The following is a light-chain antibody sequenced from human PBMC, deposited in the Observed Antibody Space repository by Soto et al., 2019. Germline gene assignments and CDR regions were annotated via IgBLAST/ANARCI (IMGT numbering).Light chain of an antibody. CDR1: QSVGSN. J-gene: IGKJ1*01. CDR2: GAS. V-gene: IGKV3-15*01. Sequence: EIVMTQSPATLSVSPGERATLSCRASQSVGSNLAWYQQKPGQAPRLLIYGASTRATGIPASFSGSGSGTGFTLTSRRLKSEDLAMYVCQQYNTGTPDRTFGQGTKVEIK. CDR3: QQYNTGTPDRT.